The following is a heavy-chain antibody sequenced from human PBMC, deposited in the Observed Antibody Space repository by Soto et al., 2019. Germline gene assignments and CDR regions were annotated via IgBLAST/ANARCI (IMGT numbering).Heavy chain of an antibody. CDR3: AREEKYCSSTSCYDLNWFDP. D-gene: IGHD2-2*01. J-gene: IGHJ5*02. CDR1: GFTFISYS. CDR2: ISSSSTYI. V-gene: IGHV3-21*06. Sequence: GGSLRHSCAASGFTFISYSMNWVRQATGKGLEWVSSISSSSTYIYYADSLKGRFTISRDNAKNSVYLQMNSLRAEDTAVYYCAREEKYCSSTSCYDLNWFDPWGQGTLVTVSS.